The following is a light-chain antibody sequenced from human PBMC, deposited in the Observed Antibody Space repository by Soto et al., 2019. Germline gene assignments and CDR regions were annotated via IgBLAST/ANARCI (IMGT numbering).Light chain of an antibody. V-gene: IGLV2-11*01. CDR1: SSDVGGYNY. Sequence: QSVLTQPRSVSGSPGQSVTISCSGTSSDVGGYNYVSWYQQHPGKAPKFMIYDVSKRPSGVPDRFSGSKSGNTASLTISGLQAEDEGDYYCCSFAGRYTWVFGGGTKVTVL. J-gene: IGLJ3*02. CDR2: DVS. CDR3: CSFAGRYTWV.